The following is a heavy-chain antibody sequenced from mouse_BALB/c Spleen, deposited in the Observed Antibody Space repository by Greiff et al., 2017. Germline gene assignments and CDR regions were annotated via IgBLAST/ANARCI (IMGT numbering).Heavy chain of an antibody. J-gene: IGHJ2*01. CDR3: ARNTYYFDY. Sequence: EVKLMESGGGLVQPGGSLKLSCAASGFTFSSYTMSWVRQTPEKRLEWVAYISNGGGSTYYPDTVKGRFTISRDNAKNTLYLQMSSLKSEDTAMYYCARNTYYFDYWGQGTTLTVSS. CDR2: ISNGGGST. V-gene: IGHV5-12-2*01. D-gene: IGHD5-1-1*01. CDR1: GFTFSSYT.